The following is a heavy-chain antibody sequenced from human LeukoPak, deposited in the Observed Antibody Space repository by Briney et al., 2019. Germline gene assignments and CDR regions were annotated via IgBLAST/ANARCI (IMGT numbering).Heavy chain of an antibody. CDR2: ISWNSGSI. CDR3: AKDMSSGLYGIDV. CDR1: GFTFDDYA. D-gene: IGHD6-19*01. V-gene: IGHV3-9*01. Sequence: PGGSLRLSCAASGFTFDDYAMHWVRQAPGKGLEWVSGISWNSGSIGYADSVKGRFTISRDNAKNSLYLQMNSLRAEDTALYYCAKDMSSGLYGIDVWGQGTTVTVSS. J-gene: IGHJ6*02.